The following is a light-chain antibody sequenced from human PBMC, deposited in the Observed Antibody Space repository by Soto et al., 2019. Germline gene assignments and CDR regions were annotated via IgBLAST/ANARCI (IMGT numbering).Light chain of an antibody. Sequence: EIVMTQSPATLSVSPGERATLSCRASQSVSSNLAWYQQKPGQAPRLLVYGAFTRATGIPARFSGVGSWTELTPIISSLQSEDFAVYSCQHYNTWPTFGQGTKVEIK. V-gene: IGKV3-15*01. J-gene: IGKJ1*01. CDR3: QHYNTWPT. CDR2: GAF. CDR1: QSVSSN.